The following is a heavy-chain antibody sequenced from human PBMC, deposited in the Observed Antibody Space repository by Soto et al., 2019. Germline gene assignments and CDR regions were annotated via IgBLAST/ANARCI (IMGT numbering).Heavy chain of an antibody. CDR1: ADSINSRSYY. V-gene: IGHV4-39*01. Sequence: SETLSLTCIVSADSINSRSYYWGWIRQPPGKGLEWIGSIYYSGTTYYNSSLKSRITISVDTSRNQFSLRLSSVTAADTAVYYCVRRGAGASDFDFWGQGILVTVS. CDR3: VRRGAGASDFDF. J-gene: IGHJ4*02. D-gene: IGHD1-26*01. CDR2: IYYSGTT.